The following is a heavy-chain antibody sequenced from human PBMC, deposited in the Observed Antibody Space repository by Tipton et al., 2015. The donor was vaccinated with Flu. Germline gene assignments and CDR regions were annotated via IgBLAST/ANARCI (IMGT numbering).Heavy chain of an antibody. D-gene: IGHD1-26*01. J-gene: IGHJ6*02. CDR2: IYSGGYT. V-gene: IGHV3-66*01. CDR3: ARGGGSGSFDYYYYGMGV. Sequence: SLRLSCAASGFTVSSNYMTWVRQAPGKGLEWVSVIYSGGYTYYADSVKGRFTISRANSKNTLYLQMNSLRAEDTAVYYCARGGGSGSFDYYYYGMGVWGQGTTVTVSS. CDR1: GFTVSSNY.